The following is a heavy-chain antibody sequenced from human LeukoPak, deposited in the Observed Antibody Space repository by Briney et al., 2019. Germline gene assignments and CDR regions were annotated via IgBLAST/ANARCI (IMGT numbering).Heavy chain of an antibody. J-gene: IGHJ5*02. CDR3: ARERGYNWFDP. CDR1: GFTFSSYE. Sequence: QSGGSLRLSCAASGFTFSSYEMNWVRQAPGKGLEWVSYISTSVSTMYYADSGKGRFTISTANAKTSMYLHSNSLRAEATDVYYSARERGYNWFDPWGQGNLVTVSS. V-gene: IGHV3-48*03. CDR2: ISTSVSTM.